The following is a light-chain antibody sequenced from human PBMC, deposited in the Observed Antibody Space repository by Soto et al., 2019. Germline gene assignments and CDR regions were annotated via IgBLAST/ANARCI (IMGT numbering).Light chain of an antibody. CDR3: QSYDTSLSVVV. V-gene: IGLV1-40*01. Sequence: QPVLTQPPSVSGAPGQRVTISCTGSSSNIGAGYDVHWYQQLPGTAPKLLIYANNNRPSGVPDRFSGSKSGTSASLAISGLQADDEADYSCQSYDTSLSVVVFGGGTKLTVL. J-gene: IGLJ2*01. CDR2: ANN. CDR1: SSNIGAGYD.